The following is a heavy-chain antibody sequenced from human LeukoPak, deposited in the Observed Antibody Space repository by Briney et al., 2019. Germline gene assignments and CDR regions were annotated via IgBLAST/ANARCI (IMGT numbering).Heavy chain of an antibody. V-gene: IGHV3-30-3*01. CDR3: ARDHASNYYDSSGGY. D-gene: IGHD3-22*01. CDR1: GFTFSSYA. J-gene: IGHJ4*02. CDR2: ISYDGSNK. Sequence: GGSLRLSCAASGFTFSSYAMHWVRQAPGKGLEWVAVISYDGSNKYYADSVKGRFTISRDNSKNTLYLQMNSLRAEDTAVYYCARDHASNYYDSSGGYWGQGTLVTVSS.